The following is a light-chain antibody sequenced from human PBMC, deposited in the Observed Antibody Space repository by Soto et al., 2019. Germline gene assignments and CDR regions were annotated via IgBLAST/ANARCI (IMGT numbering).Light chain of an antibody. V-gene: IGKV3-11*01. CDR2: DAT. CDR1: QSVNSY. CDR3: QQRSKWPVT. Sequence: EIVLTQSPATLSLSPRERATLSCRASQSVNSYLAWYQQKPGQAPRLLIYDATSRATGIPARFSGSGSGTDFTLTISSLEPEDFAVYYCQQRSKWPVTFGGGTKVEIK. J-gene: IGKJ4*01.